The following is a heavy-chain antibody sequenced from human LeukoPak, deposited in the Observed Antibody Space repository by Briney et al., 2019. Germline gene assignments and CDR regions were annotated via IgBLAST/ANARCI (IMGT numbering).Heavy chain of an antibody. CDR3: TTDLQWLVLVGYNYYIDV. V-gene: IGHV3-23*01. Sequence: PGGSLRLSCAASGFSFSSYEMNWVRQAPREGLEWVSAISGSDAGTYYADSVKGRFTISRDNSKNTLYLQMNSLRAEDAAVYYCTTDLQWLVLVGYNYYIDVWGKGTTVIVSS. CDR1: GFSFSSYE. J-gene: IGHJ6*03. D-gene: IGHD6-19*01. CDR2: ISGSDAGT.